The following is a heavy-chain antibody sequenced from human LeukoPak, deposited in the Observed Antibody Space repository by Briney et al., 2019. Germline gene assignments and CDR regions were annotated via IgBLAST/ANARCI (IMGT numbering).Heavy chain of an antibody. D-gene: IGHD6-19*01. CDR2: IYYSGST. Sequence: PSETLSLTCTVSGGSISSYYWSWIRQPPGKGLEWIGYIYYSGSTNYNPSHKSRVTISVDTSKNQFSLKLSSVTAADTAMYYCARDPSSGWYWYFDYWGQGTLVTVSS. V-gene: IGHV4-59*01. J-gene: IGHJ4*02. CDR3: ARDPSSGWYWYFDY. CDR1: GGSISSYY.